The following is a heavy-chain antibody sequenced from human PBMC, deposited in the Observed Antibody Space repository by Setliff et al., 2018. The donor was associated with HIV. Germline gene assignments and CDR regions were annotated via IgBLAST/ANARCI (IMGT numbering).Heavy chain of an antibody. D-gene: IGHD1-26*01. CDR1: GFTFSRYW. CDR3: ARDGNGAFDM. J-gene: IGHJ3*02. V-gene: IGHV3-74*01. CDR2: VDSDGSGT. Sequence: GGSLRLSCAASGFTFSRYWMHWIRQVPGKGLVWVSRVDSDGSGTSYADSVKGRFTISRDNAKNMLYLQINSLRAEDTAVYYCARDGNGAFDMWGQGTLVTVSS.